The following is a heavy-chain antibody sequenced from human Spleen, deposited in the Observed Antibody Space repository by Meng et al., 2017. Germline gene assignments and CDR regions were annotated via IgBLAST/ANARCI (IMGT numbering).Heavy chain of an antibody. CDR2: ISAYNGNT. Sequence: VQLVQSGAELKQPGASVKVSCKASGYTFTTYCINWVRQAPGQTLEWMGWISAYNGNTNYAQKLQGRVTMTTDTSTSTAYMELRSLRSDDTAVYYCARVDVVVVAATLRELEFDPWGQGTLVTVSS. J-gene: IGHJ5*02. D-gene: IGHD2-15*01. V-gene: IGHV1-18*01. CDR1: GYTFTTYC. CDR3: ARVDVVVVAATLRELEFDP.